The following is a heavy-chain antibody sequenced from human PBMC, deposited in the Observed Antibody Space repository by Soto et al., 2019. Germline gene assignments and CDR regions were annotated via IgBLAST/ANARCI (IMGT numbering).Heavy chain of an antibody. CDR1: GGSVSSGSYY. CDR2: VYYTGST. CDR3: ARVGCSGGSCYSIDYYYYAMDV. J-gene: IGHJ6*02. Sequence: QVQLQESGPGLVKPSETLSLTCTVSGGSVSSGSYYWSWIRQPPGKGLEWIGYVYYTGSTNYNPSLNSRVTISIDTSKNQFALKLSSVTAADTAVYYCARVGCSGGSCYSIDYYYYAMDVWGQGTTVTVSS. D-gene: IGHD2-15*01. V-gene: IGHV4-61*01.